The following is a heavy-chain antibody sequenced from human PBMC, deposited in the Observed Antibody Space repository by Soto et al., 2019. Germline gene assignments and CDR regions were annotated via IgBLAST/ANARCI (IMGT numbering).Heavy chain of an antibody. CDR1: GYTFTSYG. V-gene: IGHV1-18*01. D-gene: IGHD3-10*01. CDR2: ISAYNGNT. CDR3: AREGLLWFGELFPTDY. Sequence: GASVKVSCKASGYTFTSYGISWVRQAPGQGLEWMGWISAYNGNTNYAQKLQGRVTMTTDTSTSTAYMELRSLRSDDTAVYYCAREGLLWFGELFPTDYWGQGTLVTVSS. J-gene: IGHJ4*02.